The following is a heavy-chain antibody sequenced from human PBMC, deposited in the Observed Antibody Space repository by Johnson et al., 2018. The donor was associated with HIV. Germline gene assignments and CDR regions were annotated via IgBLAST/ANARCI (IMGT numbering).Heavy chain of an antibody. Sequence: VQLVESGGGLIQPGRSLRLSCAASGFTFSSYGMHWVRQAPGKGLEWVAVIWYDGSNKYYADSVKGRFTISRDNSKNTLYLQMNSLRAEDTAVYYCAKGSWALWSPWGQGTMVTVSS. V-gene: IGHV3-33*03. CDR1: GFTFSSYG. J-gene: IGHJ3*01. D-gene: IGHD1-26*01. CDR2: IWYDGSNK. CDR3: AKGSWALWSP.